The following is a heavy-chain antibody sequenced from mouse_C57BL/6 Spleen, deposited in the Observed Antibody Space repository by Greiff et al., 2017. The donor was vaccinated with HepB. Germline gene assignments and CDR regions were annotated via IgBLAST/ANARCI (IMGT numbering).Heavy chain of an antibody. CDR2: IDPSDSYT. J-gene: IGHJ4*01. V-gene: IGHV1-69*01. Sequence: QVQLQQPGAELVMPGASVKLSCKASGYTFTSYWMHWVKQRPGQGLEWIGEIDPSDSYTNYNQKFKGKSTLTVDKSSSTAYMQLSSLTSEDSAVYYCASGGTYYQYAMDYWGQGTSVTVSS. CDR1: GYTFTSYW. CDR3: ASGGTYYQYAMDY. D-gene: IGHD1-1*01.